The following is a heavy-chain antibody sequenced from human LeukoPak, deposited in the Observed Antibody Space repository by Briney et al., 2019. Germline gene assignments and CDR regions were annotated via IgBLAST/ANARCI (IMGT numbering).Heavy chain of an antibody. J-gene: IGHJ4*02. CDR1: GYTFTTYD. CDR3: ARDLSSRGVISLDY. V-gene: IGHV1-8*01. D-gene: IGHD3-10*01. Sequence: ASVKVSCKASGYTFTTYDINWVRQATGQRLEWMGWMNPNSDITGYVQKFQGRVTMTRNTSTSTAYMELNSLRSEDTAVYYCARDLSSRGVISLDYWGQGTLVTVSS. CDR2: MNPNSDIT.